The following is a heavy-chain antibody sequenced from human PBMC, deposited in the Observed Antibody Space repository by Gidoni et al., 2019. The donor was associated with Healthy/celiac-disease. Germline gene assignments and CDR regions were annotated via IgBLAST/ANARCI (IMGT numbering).Heavy chain of an antibody. J-gene: IGHJ4*02. CDR1: GYTFTSYG. CDR3: ARDAGVLRFLEWFPTTYYFDY. Sequence: QVQLVQSGAEVTKPGASVKVSCKASGYTFTSYGISLVRQAPGQGLAWMGWISAYNGNTNYAQKLQGRVTMTTDTSTSTAYMELRSLRSDDTAVYYCARDAGVLRFLEWFPTTYYFDYWGQGTLVTVSS. CDR2: ISAYNGNT. D-gene: IGHD3-3*01. V-gene: IGHV1-18*04.